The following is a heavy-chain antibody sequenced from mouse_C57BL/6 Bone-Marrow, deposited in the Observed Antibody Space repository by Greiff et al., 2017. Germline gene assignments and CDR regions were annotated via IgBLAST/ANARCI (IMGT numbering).Heavy chain of an antibody. CDR3: ARLELLAMDY. J-gene: IGHJ4*01. V-gene: IGHV1-81*01. Sequence: VQLQQSGAELARPGASVKLSCKASGYTFTSYGISWVKQSTGQGLEWIGEIYPRSGKTYYNEKFKGKATLTEDKSSSTAYMELRSLTSEDSAVYFCARLELLAMDYWGQGTSVTVSS. CDR1: GYTFTSYG. D-gene: IGHD1-1*01. CDR2: IYPRSGKT.